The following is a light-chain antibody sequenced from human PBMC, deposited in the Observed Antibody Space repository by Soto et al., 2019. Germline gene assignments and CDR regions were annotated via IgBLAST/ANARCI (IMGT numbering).Light chain of an antibody. J-gene: IGKJ2*01. V-gene: IGKV1-33*01. CDR1: QDISNY. CDR2: DAS. CDR3: QQYDNLPPHT. Sequence: GDRVTITCQASQDISNYLNWYQQKPGKAPKLLIYDASNLETGVPSRFSGRGSGTDFTFTISSLQPEDIATYYCQQYDNLPPHTFGQGTKLEIK.